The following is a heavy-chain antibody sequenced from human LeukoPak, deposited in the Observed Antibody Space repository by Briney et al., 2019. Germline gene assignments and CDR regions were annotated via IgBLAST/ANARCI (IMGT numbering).Heavy chain of an antibody. Sequence: PGGSLRLSCAASGFTFSSYGMSWVRQAPGKGLEWVSSISSSSSYIYYADSVKGRFTISRDNAKNSLYLQMNSLRAEDTAVYYCARGLSSSGWYGGVDYWGQGTLVTVSS. CDR1: GFTFSSYG. V-gene: IGHV3-21*01. D-gene: IGHD6-19*01. CDR3: ARGLSSSGWYGGVDY. J-gene: IGHJ4*02. CDR2: ISSSSSYI.